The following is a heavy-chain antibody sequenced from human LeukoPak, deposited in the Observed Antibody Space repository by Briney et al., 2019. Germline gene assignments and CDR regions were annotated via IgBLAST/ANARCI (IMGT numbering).Heavy chain of an antibody. Sequence: SVKVSCKASGGTFSSYAIIWVRQAPGQGLEWMGRIIPILGIANYAQKFQGRVTITADKSTSTAYMELSSLRSEDTAVYYCARDHIVVVTALPSWFDPWGQGTLVTVSS. V-gene: IGHV1-69*04. J-gene: IGHJ5*02. CDR3: ARDHIVVVTALPSWFDP. D-gene: IGHD2-21*02. CDR2: IIPILGIA. CDR1: GGTFSSYA.